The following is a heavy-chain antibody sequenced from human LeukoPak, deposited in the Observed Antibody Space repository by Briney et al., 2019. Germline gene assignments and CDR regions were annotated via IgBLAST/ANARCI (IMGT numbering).Heavy chain of an antibody. CDR1: GGTFSSYA. CDR2: IIPIFGTA. Sequence: ASVKVSCKASGGTFSSYAISWVRQAPGQGLEWMGGIIPIFGTANYAQKFQGRVTITADESTSTAYMELSSLRSEDTAVYYCARVGITMIVVARDWFVPWGQGTVVTVSS. D-gene: IGHD3-22*01. V-gene: IGHV1-69*13. CDR3: ARVGITMIVVARDWFVP. J-gene: IGHJ5*02.